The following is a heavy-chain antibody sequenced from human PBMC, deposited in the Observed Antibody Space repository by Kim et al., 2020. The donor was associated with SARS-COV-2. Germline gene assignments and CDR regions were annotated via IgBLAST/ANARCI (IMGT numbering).Heavy chain of an antibody. J-gene: IGHJ4*02. CDR2: ISYDGSNK. CDR3: ARTEYYYDSSGYLHY. Sequence: GGSLRLSCAASGFTFSSYAMHWVRQAPGKGLEWVAVISYDGSNKYYADSVKGRFTISRDNSKNTLYLQMNSLRAEDTAVYYCARTEYYYDSSGYLHYWGQGTLVTVSS. V-gene: IGHV3-30-3*01. CDR1: GFTFSSYA. D-gene: IGHD3-22*01.